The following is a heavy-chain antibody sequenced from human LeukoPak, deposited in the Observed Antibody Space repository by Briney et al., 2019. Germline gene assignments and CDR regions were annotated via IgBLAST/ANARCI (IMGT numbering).Heavy chain of an antibody. CDR3: ARGRFCSTCHLPDY. D-gene: IGHD6-13*01. CDR1: GGSVSSGTYF. J-gene: IGHJ4*02. Sequence: SETLSLTCTVSGGSVSSGTYFWSWIRRPPGRGLAWIGYISYSGSTQYSGSTNYNPSLKSRVTISLDTSKNLVSLNLRSVTAADTAVYYCARGRFCSTCHLPDYWGQGTLVTVSS. V-gene: IGHV4-61*01. CDR2: ISYSGSTQYSGST.